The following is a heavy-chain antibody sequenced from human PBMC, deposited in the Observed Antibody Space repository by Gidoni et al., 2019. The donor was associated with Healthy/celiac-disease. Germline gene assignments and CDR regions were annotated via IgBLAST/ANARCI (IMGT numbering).Heavy chain of an antibody. CDR3: TTAGMRAMATTRGDY. CDR2: IKSKTDGGTT. D-gene: IGHD5-12*01. Sequence: EVQLVESGGGLVKPGGSLRLSCAAAGCTFSNAWMGWVRQAPGKGLEWVGRIKSKTDGGTTDYAAPVKGRFTISRDDSKNTLYLQMNSLKPEDTAVYYCTTAGMRAMATTRGDYWGQGTLVTVSS. J-gene: IGHJ4*02. V-gene: IGHV3-15*01. CDR1: GCTFSNAW.